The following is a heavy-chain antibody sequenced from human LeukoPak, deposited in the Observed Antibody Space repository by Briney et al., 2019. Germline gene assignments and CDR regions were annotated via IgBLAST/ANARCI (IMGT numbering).Heavy chain of an antibody. J-gene: IGHJ6*03. V-gene: IGHV1-8*01. Sequence: ASVKVSCKASGYTFTSYDINWVRQATGQGLEWMGWMNPNSGNTGYAQKFQGRVTMTRNTSISTAYMELSGLRSEDTAVYYCARGTTGWIYYYYYYMDVWGKGTTVTVSS. D-gene: IGHD6-19*01. CDR1: GYTFTSYD. CDR2: MNPNSGNT. CDR3: ARGTTGWIYYYYYYMDV.